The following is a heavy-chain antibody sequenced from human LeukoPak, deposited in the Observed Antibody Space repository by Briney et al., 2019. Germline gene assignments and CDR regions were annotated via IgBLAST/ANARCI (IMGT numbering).Heavy chain of an antibody. CDR3: ARVPPDSSGYYAEDY. CDR2: IYTSGST. V-gene: IGHV4-4*07. D-gene: IGHD3-22*01. Sequence: SETLSLTCTVSGGSISSYYWSWIRQPAGKGLEWIGRIYTSGSTNYNPSLKSRVTMSVDTSKNQFSLKLSSVTAADTAVYYCARVPPDSSGYYAEDYWGQGTLVTVSS. CDR1: GGSISSYY. J-gene: IGHJ4*02.